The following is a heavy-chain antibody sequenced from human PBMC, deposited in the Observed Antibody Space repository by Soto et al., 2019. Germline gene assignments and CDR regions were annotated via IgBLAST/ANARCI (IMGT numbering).Heavy chain of an antibody. CDR1: GGTFSSYA. CDR3: ARDGVVVTAHDNWFDP. J-gene: IGHJ5*02. V-gene: IGHV1-69*12. CDR2: IIPIFGTA. Sequence: QVQLVQSGAEVKKPGSSVKVSCKASGGTFSSYAISWVRQAPGQGLEWMGGIIPIFGTANYAQKFQGRVTITADESTNTAYMELSSLRSEDTAVYYCARDGVVVTAHDNWFDPWGQGTLVTVSS. D-gene: IGHD2-21*02.